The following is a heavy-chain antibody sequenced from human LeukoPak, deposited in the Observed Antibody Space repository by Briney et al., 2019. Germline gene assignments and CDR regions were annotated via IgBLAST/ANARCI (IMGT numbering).Heavy chain of an antibody. CDR3: ARGGYCSSTSCYTSGRFDP. D-gene: IGHD2-2*02. Sequence: SAKVSCKASGGTFSSYAISWLRQAPGQGLEWMGGIIPIFGTANYAQKFQGRVTITTDESTSIAYMELSSLRSEDTAVYYCARGGYCSSTSCYTSGRFDPWGQGTLVTVSS. CDR2: IIPIFGTA. V-gene: IGHV1-69*05. J-gene: IGHJ5*02. CDR1: GGTFSSYA.